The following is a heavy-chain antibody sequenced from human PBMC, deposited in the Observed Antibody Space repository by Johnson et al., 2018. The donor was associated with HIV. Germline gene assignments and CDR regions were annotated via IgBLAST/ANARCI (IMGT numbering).Heavy chain of an antibody. CDR1: GFTFSSYW. CDR2: IKQDGGEK. D-gene: IGHD5-18*01. V-gene: IGHV3-7*05. CDR3: ARESRYSYGFGDDAFDV. Sequence: EMQLVESGGGLVQPGGSLRLSCAASGFTFSSYWMSWVRQAPGKGLEWVANIKQDGGEKYYVDSVKGRFTISRDNAKKSLHLQMNSLRAEDTAVYYCARESRYSYGFGDDAFDVWGQGTMVTVSS. J-gene: IGHJ3*01.